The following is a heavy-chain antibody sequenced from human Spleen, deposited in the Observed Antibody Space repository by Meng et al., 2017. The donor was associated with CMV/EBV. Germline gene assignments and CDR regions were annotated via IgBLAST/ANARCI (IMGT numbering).Heavy chain of an antibody. CDR3: GTHYDSARYYYGMDV. J-gene: IGHJ6*02. V-gene: IGHV3-72*01. CDR1: GFTFSDHY. D-gene: IGHD3-3*01. Sequence: GESLKISCAASGFTFSDHYMDWVRQAPGKGLEWVGRTRNKVNSYTTEYAASVKGRFTISRDESKNSLYLQMNSLKTEDTAVYYCGTHYDSARYYYGMDVWGQGTTVTVSS. CDR2: TRNKVNSYTT.